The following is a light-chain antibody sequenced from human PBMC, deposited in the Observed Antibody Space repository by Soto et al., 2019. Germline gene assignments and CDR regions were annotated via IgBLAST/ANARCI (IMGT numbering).Light chain of an antibody. Sequence: QLVLTQPPSVSGAPGQRVTISCTGSSSNIGAGYDVHWYQQLPGTAPKLLIYANNNRPSGVPDRFSGSKSGTSASLAITGLQAEDEADYYCQSYDNSLSVLYVFGTGTKLTGL. J-gene: IGLJ1*01. CDR3: QSYDNSLSVLYV. V-gene: IGLV1-40*01. CDR1: SSNIGAGYD. CDR2: ANN.